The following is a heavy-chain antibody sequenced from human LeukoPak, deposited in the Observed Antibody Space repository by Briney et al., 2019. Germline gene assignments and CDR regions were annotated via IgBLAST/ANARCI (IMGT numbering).Heavy chain of an antibody. CDR1: GGSISSYY. J-gene: IGHJ4*02. CDR2: ISTSRST. Sequence: SETLSLTCTVSGGSISSYYWSWIRQPAGKGLEWIGRISTSRSTNYTPSLKSRVTMSVDTSKNQFSLKLRSVTAAATAVYSCASDDGTPSSSYFDSWGQGTLVTVSS. D-gene: IGHD1-1*01. CDR3: ASDDGTPSSSYFDS. V-gene: IGHV4-4*07.